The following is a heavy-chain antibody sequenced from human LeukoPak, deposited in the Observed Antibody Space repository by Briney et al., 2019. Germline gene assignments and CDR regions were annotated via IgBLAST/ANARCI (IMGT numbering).Heavy chain of an antibody. CDR1: GGTFSSYA. V-gene: IGHV1-69*13. CDR3: ARGYYGYNNYFDY. CDR2: IIPILGTA. J-gene: IGHJ4*02. Sequence: SVKVSCKASGGTFSSYAISWVRQAPGQGLEWMGGIIPILGTANYAQKFQGRVTITADESTSTAYMELSSLRSEDTAVYYCARGYYGYNNYFDYWGQGTLVTVSS. D-gene: IGHD3-10*01.